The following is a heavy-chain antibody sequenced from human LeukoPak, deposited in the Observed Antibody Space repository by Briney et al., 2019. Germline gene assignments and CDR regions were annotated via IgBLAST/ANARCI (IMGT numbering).Heavy chain of an antibody. Sequence: GGSLRLSCATSEFTFGAYAMHWIRQAPGRGLEWVAFVRYGGNIKYYADSVKGRFTISRDNSKNTLYLQMNSLRPDDTAVYYCTKDLGTEYNIFDYCGQGTLVTVSS. CDR3: TKDLGTEYNIFDY. D-gene: IGHD3-9*01. CDR1: EFTFGAYA. CDR2: VRYGGNIK. J-gene: IGHJ4*02. V-gene: IGHV3-30*02.